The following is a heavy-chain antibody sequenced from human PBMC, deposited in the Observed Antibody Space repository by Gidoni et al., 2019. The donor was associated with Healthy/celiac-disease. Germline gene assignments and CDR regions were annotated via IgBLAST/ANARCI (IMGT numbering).Heavy chain of an antibody. J-gene: IGHJ6*02. Sequence: EVQLVESGGGLVQPGGSLRLSCAASGFTFRSYWMSWVRQAPGKGLEWVANIKQDGSEKYYVDAVKGRFTITRDNAKNSLYLQRNSLRAEDTAVYYCARENQLLSYGMDVWGQGTTVTVSS. CDR1: GFTFRSYW. CDR2: IKQDGSEK. D-gene: IGHD2-2*01. CDR3: ARENQLLSYGMDV. V-gene: IGHV3-7*01.